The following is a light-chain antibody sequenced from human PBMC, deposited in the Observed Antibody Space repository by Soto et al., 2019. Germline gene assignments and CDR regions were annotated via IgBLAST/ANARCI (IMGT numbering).Light chain of an antibody. Sequence: DIQMTQSPSSLSASVGERVTITCRASQSISGFLNWYQQTPGKAPKLLIYAASSLERGFPSRFSGSGSGTEYTLTISSLQPEDFATYYCQQSYSTPITFGQGTRLEVK. CDR1: QSISGF. V-gene: IGKV1-39*01. J-gene: IGKJ5*01. CDR2: AAS. CDR3: QQSYSTPIT.